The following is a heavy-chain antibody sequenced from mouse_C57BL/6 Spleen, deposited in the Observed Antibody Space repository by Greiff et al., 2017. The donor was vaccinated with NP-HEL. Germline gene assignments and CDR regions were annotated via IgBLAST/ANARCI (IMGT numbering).Heavy chain of an antibody. CDR2: INPSTGGT. J-gene: IGHJ3*01. CDR1: GYSFTGYY. D-gene: IGHD2-5*01. V-gene: IGHV1-42*01. CDR3: AYYSNLAWFAY. Sequence: DVQLVESGPELVKPGASVKISCKASGYSFTGYYMNWVKQSPEKSLEWIGEINPSTGGTTYNQKFKAKATLTVDKSSSTAYMQLKRLTSEDSAVYYCAYYSNLAWFAYWGQGTLVTVSA.